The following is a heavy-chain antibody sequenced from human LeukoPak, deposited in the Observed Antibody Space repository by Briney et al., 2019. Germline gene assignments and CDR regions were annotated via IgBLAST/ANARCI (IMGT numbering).Heavy chain of an antibody. D-gene: IGHD6-6*01. V-gene: IGHV4-39*01. J-gene: IGHJ5*02. CDR2: IYYSGST. CDR3: ARHPREQLVRARWFDP. Sequence: PSETLSLTCTVSGGSISSSSYYWGWIRQPPGKGLEWIGSIYYSGSTYYNPSLKSRVTISVDTSKNQFSLKLSSVTAADTAVYYCARHPREQLVRARWFDPWGQGTLVTVSS. CDR1: GGSISSSSYY.